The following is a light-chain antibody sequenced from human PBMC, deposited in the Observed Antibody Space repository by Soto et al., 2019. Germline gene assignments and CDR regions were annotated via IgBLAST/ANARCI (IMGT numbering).Light chain of an antibody. CDR1: QDISNY. CDR3: SGT. Sequence: DIPMTQSPSSLSASVGDRVTITCQASQDISNYLNWYQQKPGKAPKLLIYDASNLETGVPSRFSGSGSGTDFTFTISSLQPEDIATYYCSGTFGQGTRLEIK. V-gene: IGKV1-33*01. J-gene: IGKJ5*01. CDR2: DAS.